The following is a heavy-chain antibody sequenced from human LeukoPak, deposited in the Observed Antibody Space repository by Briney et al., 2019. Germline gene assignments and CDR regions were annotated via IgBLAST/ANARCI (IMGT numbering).Heavy chain of an antibody. D-gene: IGHD2-2*01. Sequence: ASVNVSCKSSGYASTSNGISWVRQAPGQGLECMGWISTYNGNTNYAQKLQGRVTLTTDTSTSTAYMELRSLRSDDTAVYYCAREHCSSTSCYRGNSFDIWGQGTMVTVSS. CDR2: ISTYNGNT. CDR1: GYASTSNG. J-gene: IGHJ3*02. V-gene: IGHV1-18*01. CDR3: AREHCSSTSCYRGNSFDI.